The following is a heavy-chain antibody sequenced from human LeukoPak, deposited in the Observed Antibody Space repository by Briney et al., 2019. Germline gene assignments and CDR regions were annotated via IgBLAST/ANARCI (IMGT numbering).Heavy chain of an antibody. CDR3: ARGGTIASDY. V-gene: IGHV3-7*01. J-gene: IGHJ4*02. D-gene: IGHD1-26*01. CDR2: IKQDGSEK. Sequence: PGGSLRLSCAASGSTFSSYWMSWVRQAPGKGLEWVANIKQDGSEKYYVDSVKGRFTISRDNAKNSLYLQMNSLRAEDTAVYYCARGGTIASDYWGQGTLVTVSS. CDR1: GSTFSSYW.